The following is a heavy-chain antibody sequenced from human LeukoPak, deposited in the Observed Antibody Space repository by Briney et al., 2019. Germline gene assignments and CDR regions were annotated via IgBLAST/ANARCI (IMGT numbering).Heavy chain of an antibody. CDR2: IYYSGST. V-gene: IGHV4-38-2*02. J-gene: IGHJ6*03. Sequence: SETLSLTCTVSGYSISSGYYWGWIRQPPGKGLEWIGSIYYSGSTYYNPSLKSRVTISVDTSKNQFSLKLSSVTAADTAVYYCARDRTYYYMDVWGKGTTVTVSS. CDR3: ARDRTYYYMDV. D-gene: IGHD3/OR15-3a*01. CDR1: GYSISSGYY.